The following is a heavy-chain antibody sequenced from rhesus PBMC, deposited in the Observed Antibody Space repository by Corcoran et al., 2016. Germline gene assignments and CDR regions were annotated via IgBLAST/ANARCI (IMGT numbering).Heavy chain of an antibody. CDR3: ASRVVAIGFDY. Sequence: QVQLQESGPELVKPSETLSLTCAVSGGSISSSNWWSWIRPPPGKGLEWIGRIAGRGGSTSNNPSRKSRVTISTDTSKNQFSLKLSSVTAADTAVYYGASRVVAIGFDYWGQGVLVTVSS. J-gene: IGHJ4*01. D-gene: IGHD2-21*01. CDR2: IAGRGGST. CDR1: GGSISSSNW. V-gene: IGHV4-92*01.